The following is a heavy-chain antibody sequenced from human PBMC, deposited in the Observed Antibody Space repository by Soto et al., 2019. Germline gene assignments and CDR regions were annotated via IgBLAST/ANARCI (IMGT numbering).Heavy chain of an antibody. V-gene: IGHV3-49*03. CDR2: IRSKAYGGTT. CDR3: TRDFCSNSSCYYF. Sequence: PGGSLRLSCTASGFTFHDYGMNWLRQAPGKGLEWVGFIRSKAYGGTTEFAASVKGRFTISRDDSKSIAYLQMNSLKTEDTAMYYCTRDFCSNSSCYYFWGQGTPVTVSS. J-gene: IGHJ4*02. CDR1: GFTFHDYG. D-gene: IGHD2-2*01.